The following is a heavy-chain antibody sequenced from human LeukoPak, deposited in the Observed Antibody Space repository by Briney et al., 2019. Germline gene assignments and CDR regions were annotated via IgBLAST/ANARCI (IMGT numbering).Heavy chain of an antibody. CDR2: IRYDGSNK. J-gene: IGHJ3*02. D-gene: IGHD3-22*01. Sequence: PGGSLRLSCAASGFTFSSYGMHWVRQAPGKGLEWVAFIRYDGSNKYYADSVKGRFTISRDNSKNTLYLQMNSLRAEDTAVYYCFTYYDSSGYMGYAFDIWGQGTMVTVSS. CDR3: FTYYDSSGYMGYAFDI. V-gene: IGHV3-30*02. CDR1: GFTFSSYG.